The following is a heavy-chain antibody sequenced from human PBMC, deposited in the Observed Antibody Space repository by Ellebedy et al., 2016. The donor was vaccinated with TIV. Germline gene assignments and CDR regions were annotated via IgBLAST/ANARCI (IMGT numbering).Heavy chain of an antibody. CDR3: AREWSAFDL. CDR2: ISSDGSHI. Sequence: GESLKISCSASGFIFSSYAMHWVRQAPGKGLVWVSHISSDGSHINYADSVKGRFTISRDNAKNTLYLQMNSLRAEDTAVYYCAREWSAFDLWGQGTMVTVSS. CDR1: GFIFSSYA. D-gene: IGHD3-3*01. J-gene: IGHJ3*01. V-gene: IGHV3-74*01.